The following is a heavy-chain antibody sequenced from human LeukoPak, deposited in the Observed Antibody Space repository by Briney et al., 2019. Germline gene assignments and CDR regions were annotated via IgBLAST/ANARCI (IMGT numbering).Heavy chain of an antibody. CDR2: ISSSSSYI. Sequence: GGSLRLSCAASGFTFSSYSMNWVRQAPGKGLEWVSSISSSSSYIYYADSVKGRFTISRDNAKNSLYLQMNSLRAEDTAVYYCAPDSDSSGYLPWGQGTLVTVSS. CDR3: APDSDSSGYLP. CDR1: GFTFSSYS. D-gene: IGHD3-22*01. J-gene: IGHJ5*02. V-gene: IGHV3-21*01.